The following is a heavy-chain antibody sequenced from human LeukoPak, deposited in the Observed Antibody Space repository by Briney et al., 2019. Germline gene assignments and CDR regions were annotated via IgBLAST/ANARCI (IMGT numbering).Heavy chain of an antibody. CDR2: IMPLFGTA. V-gene: IGHV1-69*05. D-gene: IGHD4-17*01. Sequence: SVKVSCKTSGGTFNNSAISWVRQAPGQGLEWLGGIMPLFGTAGYAQKFEGRVTITKDESTRTVYLELTSLTSDDTAVYYCARDVHGDYGSGWFDPWGQGTLVSVSS. CDR3: ARDVHGDYGSGWFDP. J-gene: IGHJ5*02. CDR1: GGTFNNSA.